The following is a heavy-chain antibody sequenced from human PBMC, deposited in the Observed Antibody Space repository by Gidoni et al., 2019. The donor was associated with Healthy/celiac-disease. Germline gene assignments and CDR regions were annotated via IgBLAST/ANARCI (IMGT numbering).Heavy chain of an antibody. Sequence: EVQLVQSGAEVKKPGESLKISCKGSGYSFTSYWIGWVRQMPGKGLEWMGIIYPGDSDTRYSPSFQGQVTISADKSISTAYLQWSSLKASDTAMYYCAGTRAGLPRPPTEVGFDYWGQGTLVTVSS. D-gene: IGHD4-4*01. CDR2: IYPGDSDT. CDR1: GYSFTSYW. CDR3: AGTRAGLPRPPTEVGFDY. V-gene: IGHV5-51*01. J-gene: IGHJ4*02.